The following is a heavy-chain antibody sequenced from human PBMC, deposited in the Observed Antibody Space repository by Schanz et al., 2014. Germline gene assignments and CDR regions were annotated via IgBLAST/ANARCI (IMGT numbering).Heavy chain of an antibody. CDR3: AKVGLYYYGSGFDY. CDR2: ISASGSAT. V-gene: IGHV3-23*04. Sequence: VQLVESGGSVVQPGRSLRLSCAGSGFSFSDYGMSWVRQAPGKGLEWVSTISASGSATYYADSVKGRFTISRDNSKNTLYLQMNSLRAEDTAVYYCAKVGLYYYGSGFDYWGQGTLVTVSS. CDR1: GFSFSDYG. D-gene: IGHD3-10*01. J-gene: IGHJ4*02.